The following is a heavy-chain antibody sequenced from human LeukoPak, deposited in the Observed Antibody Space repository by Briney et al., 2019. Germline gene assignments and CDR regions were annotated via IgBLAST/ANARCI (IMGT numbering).Heavy chain of an antibody. CDR2: IRYDGSNK. J-gene: IGHJ5*02. Sequence: GGSLRLSCAASGFTFSSYGMHWVRQAPGKGLEWVAFIRYDGSNKYYADSVKGRFTISRDNSKNTLYLQMNSLRAEDTAVYYCAKAIYCSSTSCYTGNWFDPWGQGTLVTVSS. V-gene: IGHV3-30*02. CDR1: GFTFSSYG. D-gene: IGHD2-2*02. CDR3: AKAIYCSSTSCYTGNWFDP.